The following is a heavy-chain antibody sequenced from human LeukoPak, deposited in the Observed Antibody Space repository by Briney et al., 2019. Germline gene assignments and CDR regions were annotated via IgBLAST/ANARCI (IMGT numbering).Heavy chain of an antibody. Sequence: PSETLSLTCAVYGGSFSGYNWSWIRQPPGEGLECIGEINHSGSTNYNPSLKSRVTVAVDTSKNQFSLKLSSVTAADTAVYYCARFVVGQWLINYWGQGALVTVSS. CDR1: GGSFSGYN. J-gene: IGHJ4*02. CDR3: ARFVVGQWLINY. V-gene: IGHV4-34*01. CDR2: INHSGST. D-gene: IGHD6-19*01.